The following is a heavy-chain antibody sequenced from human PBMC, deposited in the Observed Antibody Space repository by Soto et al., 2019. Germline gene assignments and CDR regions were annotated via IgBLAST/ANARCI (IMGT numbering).Heavy chain of an antibody. CDR1: GGTFSSYT. J-gene: IGHJ4*02. D-gene: IGHD1-1*01. V-gene: IGHV1-69*02. CDR3: ARSSQAGRKKNYFDY. CDR2: IIPILGIA. Sequence: QVQLVQSGAEVKKPGSSVKVSCKASGGTFSSYTISWVRQAPGQGLEWMGRIIPILGIANYAQKFQGRVTITADKSTTTAYVKLRSLRSEDTALYYCARSSQAGRKKNYFDYWGEETLVTFSS.